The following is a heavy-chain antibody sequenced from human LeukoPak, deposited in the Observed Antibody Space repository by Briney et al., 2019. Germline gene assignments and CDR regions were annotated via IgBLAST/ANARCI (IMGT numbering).Heavy chain of an antibody. D-gene: IGHD3-22*01. V-gene: IGHV3-30*18. J-gene: IGHJ1*01. CDR2: ISYDGSNK. CDR3: AKDRNYYESSGSEYFQH. Sequence: GGSLRLSCAASGFTFSSYGMHWVRQAPGKGLEWVAVISYDGSNKYYADSVKGRFTISRDNSKNTLYLQMNSLRAEDTAVYYCAKDRNYYESSGSEYFQHWGQGTLVTVSS. CDR1: GFTFSSYG.